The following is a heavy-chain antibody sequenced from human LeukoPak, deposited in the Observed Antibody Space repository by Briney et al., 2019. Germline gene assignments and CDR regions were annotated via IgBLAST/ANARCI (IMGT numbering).Heavy chain of an antibody. Sequence: ASVKVSCKASGYTFTGYYMHWVRQAPGQGLEWMGRINPNSGGTNYAQKFQGRVTMTRDTSISTAYMELSRLRSDDTAVYYCARGAVAGTGEEGFDPWGQGTLVTVSS. V-gene: IGHV1-2*06. CDR2: INPNSGGT. J-gene: IGHJ5*02. CDR3: ARGAVAGTGEEGFDP. D-gene: IGHD6-19*01. CDR1: GYTFTGYY.